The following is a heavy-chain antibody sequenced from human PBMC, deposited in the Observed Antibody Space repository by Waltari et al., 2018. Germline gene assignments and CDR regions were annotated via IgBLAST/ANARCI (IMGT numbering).Heavy chain of an antibody. V-gene: IGHV4-39*02. CDR2: IYYSGIT. CDR1: GGSISSSSYY. CDR3: ARDLYYDFWSGYNWFDP. J-gene: IGHJ5*02. D-gene: IGHD3-3*01. Sequence: QLQLQESGPGLVKPSETLSLTCTVSGGSISSSSYYWGWIRQPPGKGLEWIGSIYYSGITVYHPAVKSLVTISVDTSKNQFALKLSSVTAADTAVYYWARDLYYDFWSGYNWFDPWGQGTLVTVSS.